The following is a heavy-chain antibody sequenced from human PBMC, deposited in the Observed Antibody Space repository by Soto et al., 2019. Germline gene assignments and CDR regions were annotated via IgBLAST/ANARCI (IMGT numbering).Heavy chain of an antibody. J-gene: IGHJ3*02. CDR3: ARGGGYGFSHAFDT. CDR2: ISNDGTNK. D-gene: IGHD5-18*01. Sequence: XESLRLSCAVAGFTFSSYAMHWVRQAPGRGLGWDGFISNDGTNKYYADSVKGRFTISRDNSKNTLYLQMNSLRAEDTAVYYCARGGGYGFSHAFDTSGQGTMATVSS. V-gene: IGHV3-30-3*01. CDR1: GFTFSSYA.